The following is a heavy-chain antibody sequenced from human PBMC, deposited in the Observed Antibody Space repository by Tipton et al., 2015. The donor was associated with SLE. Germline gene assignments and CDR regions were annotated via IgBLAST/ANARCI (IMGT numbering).Heavy chain of an antibody. Sequence: GSLRLSCAASGITFSTYTMNWVRQAPGKGLEWVSSISSSASYINYADSVKGRFTISRDSSKNTLSLQMSSLRAEDTAVYYCAREGNWAGEVDYWGQGTLVTVSS. J-gene: IGHJ4*02. CDR2: ISSSASYI. V-gene: IGHV3-21*01. CDR1: GITFSTYT. CDR3: AREGNWAGEVDY. D-gene: IGHD7-27*01.